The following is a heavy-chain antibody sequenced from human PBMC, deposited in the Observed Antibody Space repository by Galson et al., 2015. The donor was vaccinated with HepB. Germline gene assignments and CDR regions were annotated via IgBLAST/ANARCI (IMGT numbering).Heavy chain of an antibody. D-gene: IGHD2-2*01. V-gene: IGHV3-33*01. Sequence: SLRLSCAASGFTFSSYGMHWVRQAPGKGLEWVAVIWYDGSNKYYADSVKGRFTISRDNSKNTLYLQMNSLRAEDTAVYYCARTNPLGYCSSTSCYRGWFDPWGQGTLVTVSS. CDR2: IWYDGSNK. CDR3: ARTNPLGYCSSTSCYRGWFDP. CDR1: GFTFSSYG. J-gene: IGHJ5*02.